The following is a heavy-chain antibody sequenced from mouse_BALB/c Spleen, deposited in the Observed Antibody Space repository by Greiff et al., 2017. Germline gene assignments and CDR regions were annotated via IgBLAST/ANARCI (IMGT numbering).Heavy chain of an antibody. V-gene: IGHV1S81*02. CDR2: INPSNGGT. D-gene: IGHD4-1*01. Sequence: VQLQESGAELVKPGASVKLSCKASGYTFTSYYMYWVKQRPGQGLEWIGEINPSNGGTNFNEKFKSKATLTVDKSSSTAYMQLSSLTSEDSAVYYCTSSWAMDYWGQGTSVTVSS. J-gene: IGHJ4*01. CDR1: GYTFTSYY. CDR3: TSSWAMDY.